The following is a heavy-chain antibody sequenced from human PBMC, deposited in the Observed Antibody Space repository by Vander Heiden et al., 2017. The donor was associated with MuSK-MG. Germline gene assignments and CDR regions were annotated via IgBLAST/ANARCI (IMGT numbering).Heavy chain of an antibody. Sequence: QVQLVESGGGVVQPGRSLRLSCAASGFHFRGYAMHWVRQAPGKGLGWVAAISSDGSNKYYADSLKGRFTISRDNSKNTLYVQMNSLRGEDAAVYYCARQSIPYYFDSWGQGTLVTVSS. J-gene: IGHJ4*02. CDR1: GFHFRGYA. CDR3: ARQSIPYYFDS. CDR2: ISSDGSNK. V-gene: IGHV3-30*04.